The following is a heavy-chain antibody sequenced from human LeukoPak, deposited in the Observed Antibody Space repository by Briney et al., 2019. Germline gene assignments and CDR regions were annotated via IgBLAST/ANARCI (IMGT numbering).Heavy chain of an antibody. Sequence: PGRSLRLSCAASGFTFSSYGMHWVRQAPGKGLEWVAVIWYDGSNKYYADSVKGRFTISRDNSKNTLYLQMNSLSAEDTAVYYCAKADSGWPLDYWGQGTLVTVSS. J-gene: IGHJ4*02. CDR1: GFTFSSYG. CDR2: IWYDGSNK. V-gene: IGHV3-33*06. CDR3: AKADSGWPLDY. D-gene: IGHD6-19*01.